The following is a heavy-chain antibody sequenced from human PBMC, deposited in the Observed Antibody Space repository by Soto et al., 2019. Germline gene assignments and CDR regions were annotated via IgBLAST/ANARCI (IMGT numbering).Heavy chain of an antibody. Sequence: SVKVSCKASGFTFTNSAIQWVRQARGQRLEWIGWIVVGSGNTNYAQKFQERLTITRDMSTSTAYMELSSLRFEDTAMYYCARKYGGNFGFDYWGQGTLVTVSS. CDR1: GFTFTNSA. J-gene: IGHJ4*02. V-gene: IGHV1-58*02. CDR3: ARKYGGNFGFDY. D-gene: IGHD2-21*01. CDR2: IVVGSGNT.